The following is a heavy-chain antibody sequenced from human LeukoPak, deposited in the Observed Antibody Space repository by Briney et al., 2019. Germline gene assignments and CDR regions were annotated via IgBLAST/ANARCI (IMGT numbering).Heavy chain of an antibody. CDR1: GGSFSGFY. D-gene: IGHD6-19*01. J-gene: IGHJ4*02. CDR3: ARARLAVAGLFDY. V-gene: IGHV4-34*01. Sequence: SETLSLTCAVYGGSFSGFYWSWIRQPPGKGLEWIGEINHSGSTNYNPSLKSRVTISVDTSKNQFSLKLSSVTAADTAVYYCARARLAVAGLFDYWGQGTLVTVSS. CDR2: INHSGST.